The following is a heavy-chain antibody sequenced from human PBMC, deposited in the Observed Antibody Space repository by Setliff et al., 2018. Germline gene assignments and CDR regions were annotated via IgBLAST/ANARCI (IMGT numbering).Heavy chain of an antibody. D-gene: IGHD2-2*01. CDR2: IKEEGSEI. CDR1: GFSISNSW. Sequence: GGSLRLSCAASGFSISNSWMSWVRQAPGKGLEWVANIKEEGSEIHYVDSVKGRFTISRDNAKNTLYLQMNSLRAEDTAVYYCARAHSSTLSVHDYWGQGTLVTVSS. CDR3: ARAHSSTLSVHDY. J-gene: IGHJ4*02. V-gene: IGHV3-7*01.